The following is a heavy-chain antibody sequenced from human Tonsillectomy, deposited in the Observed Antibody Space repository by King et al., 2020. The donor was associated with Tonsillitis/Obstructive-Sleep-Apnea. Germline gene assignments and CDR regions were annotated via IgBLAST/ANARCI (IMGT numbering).Heavy chain of an antibody. V-gene: IGHV4-59*08. CDR2: IYNSGST. D-gene: IGHD4-11*01. J-gene: IGHJ4*02. CDR3: ATQTTVTYFDY. Sequence: VQLQESGPGLVKPSETLSLTCTVSGGSIGSDYWSWIWQPPGKGLEWIGYIYNSGSTSYNPSLKSRVTISLDTSKNQFSLKLRSVTAADTAVYYCATQTTVTYFDYWGQGTLVTVSS. CDR1: GGSIGSDY.